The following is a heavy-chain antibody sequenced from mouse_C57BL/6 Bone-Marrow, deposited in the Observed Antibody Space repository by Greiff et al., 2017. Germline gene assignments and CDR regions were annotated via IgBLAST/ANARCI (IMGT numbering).Heavy chain of an antibody. D-gene: IGHD1-1*01. CDR2: ISDGGSYT. CDR3: AGEDGSSSAWFAY. Sequence: EVQVVESGGGLVKPGGSLKLSCAASGFTFSSYAMSWVRQTPEKRLEWVATISDGGSYTYYPDNVKGRFTISRDNAKNNLYLQMSHLKSEDTAMDYCAGEDGSSSAWFAYWGQGTLVTVSA. V-gene: IGHV5-4*01. CDR1: GFTFSSYA. J-gene: IGHJ3*01.